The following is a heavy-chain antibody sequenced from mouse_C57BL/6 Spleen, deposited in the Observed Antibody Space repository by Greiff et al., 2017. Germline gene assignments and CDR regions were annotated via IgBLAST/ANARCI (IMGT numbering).Heavy chain of an antibody. CDR2: IDPEDGDT. CDR1: GFNIKDYY. CDR3: TYYGSSPAWFAY. J-gene: IGHJ3*01. Sequence: EVKLQESGAELVRPGASVKLSCTASGFNIKDYYMHWVKQRPEQGLEWIGRIDPEDGDTEYAPKFQGKATMTADTSSNTAYLQLSSLTSEDTAVYYCTYYGSSPAWFAYWGQGTLVTVSA. D-gene: IGHD1-1*01. V-gene: IGHV14-1*01.